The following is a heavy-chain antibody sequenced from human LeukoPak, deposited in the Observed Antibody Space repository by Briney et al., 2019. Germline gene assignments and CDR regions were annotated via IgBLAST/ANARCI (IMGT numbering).Heavy chain of an antibody. Sequence: PSETLSLTCTVSGGSISSYYWSWIRQPPGKGLEWIGYIYYSGSTNYNPSLKSRVTISVDTSKNQFSLKLSSVTAADTAVYYCARAGEGYYDSSGYYGLNWFDPWGQGTLVTASS. V-gene: IGHV4-59*01. CDR2: IYYSGST. CDR3: ARAGEGYYDSSGYYGLNWFDP. CDR1: GGSISSYY. D-gene: IGHD3-22*01. J-gene: IGHJ5*02.